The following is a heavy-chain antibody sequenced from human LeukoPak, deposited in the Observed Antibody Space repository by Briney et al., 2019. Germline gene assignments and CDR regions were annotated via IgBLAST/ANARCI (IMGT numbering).Heavy chain of an antibody. J-gene: IGHJ4*02. CDR3: AKDILKWSFDS. Sequence: GGSLRLSCVASGFTFSRNAMAWVRQAPGKGLEWVAGITFDATTHYADSVRGRITISRDNSKNTVSLQMSSLRADDTAVYYCAKDILKWSFDSWGQGILVTVPS. CDR1: GFTFSRNA. D-gene: IGHD2-15*01. V-gene: IGHV3-23*01. CDR2: ITFDATT.